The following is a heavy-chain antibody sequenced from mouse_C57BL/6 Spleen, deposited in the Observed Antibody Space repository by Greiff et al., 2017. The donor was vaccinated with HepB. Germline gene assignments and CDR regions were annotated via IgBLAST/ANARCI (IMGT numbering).Heavy chain of an antibody. Sequence: QVHVKQSGAELVRPGASVTLSCKASGYTFTDYEMHWVKQTPVHGLEWIGAIDPETGGTAYNQKFKGKAILTADKSSSTAYMELRSLTSEDSAVYYCTRGWLLSAMDYWGQGTSVTVSS. D-gene: IGHD2-3*01. CDR2: IDPETGGT. CDR1: GYTFTDYE. CDR3: TRGWLLSAMDY. J-gene: IGHJ4*01. V-gene: IGHV1-15*01.